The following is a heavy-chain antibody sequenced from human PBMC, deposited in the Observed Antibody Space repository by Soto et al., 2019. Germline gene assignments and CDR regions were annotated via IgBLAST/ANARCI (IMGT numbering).Heavy chain of an antibody. CDR3: AKEYDSSLSCPDS. J-gene: IGHJ4*02. D-gene: IGHD3-22*01. Sequence: EVQLLESGGGLVQPGGSLRLSCAASGFTFSRYAMSWVRQGPVKGLEWVAAIIGSGDNTFYADSVKGRFTISRDNSKNTLSLQMNSLRAEDTALYYCAKEYDSSLSCPDSWGQGTLVTVSS. CDR1: GFTFSRYA. V-gene: IGHV3-23*01. CDR2: IIGSGDNT.